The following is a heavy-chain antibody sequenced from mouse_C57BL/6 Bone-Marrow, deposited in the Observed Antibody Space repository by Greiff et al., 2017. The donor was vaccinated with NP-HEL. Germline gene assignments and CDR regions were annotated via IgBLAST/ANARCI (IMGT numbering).Heavy chain of an antibody. V-gene: IGHV1-64*01. CDR2: IHPNSGST. Sequence: QVQLQQPGAELVKPGASVKLSCKASGYTFTSYWMHWVKQRPGQGLEWIGMIHPNSGSTNYNEKFKSKATLTVDKSSSTAYMQLSSLTSEDSAVYYCARDYITTVRRWYFDVRGTGTTVTVSS. CDR1: GYTFTSYW. D-gene: IGHD1-1*01. J-gene: IGHJ1*03. CDR3: ARDYITTVRRWYFDV.